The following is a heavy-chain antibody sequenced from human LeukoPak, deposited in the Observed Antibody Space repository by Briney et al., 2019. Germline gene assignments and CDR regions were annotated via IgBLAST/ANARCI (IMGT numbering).Heavy chain of an antibody. V-gene: IGHV4-59*01. Sequence: PSETLSLTCTVSGGSISSYYWSWIRQPPGKGLEWIGYIYYSGSTNYNPSLKSRFTISVDTSKNQFSLKLSSVTAADTAVYYCARSGWLQSRGAFDIWGQGTMVTVSS. J-gene: IGHJ3*02. CDR2: IYYSGST. CDR1: GGSISSYY. D-gene: IGHD5-24*01. CDR3: ARSGWLQSRGAFDI.